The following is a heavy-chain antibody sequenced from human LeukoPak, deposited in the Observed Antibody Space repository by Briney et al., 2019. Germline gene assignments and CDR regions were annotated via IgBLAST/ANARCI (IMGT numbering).Heavy chain of an antibody. J-gene: IGHJ4*02. CDR3: ARRFTARRPFDY. Sequence: PSETLSLTCAVYGGSFSGYYWSWIRQPPGKGLEWIGEINHSGSTNYNPSLKSRVTISVDTSKNQFSLKLSSVTAADTAVYYCARRFTARRPFDYWGQGTLVTVSS. CDR2: INHSGST. CDR1: GGSFSGYY. V-gene: IGHV4-34*01. D-gene: IGHD6-6*01.